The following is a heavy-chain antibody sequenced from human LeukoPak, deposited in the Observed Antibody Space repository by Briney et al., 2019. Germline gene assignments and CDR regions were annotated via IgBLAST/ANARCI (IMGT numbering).Heavy chain of an antibody. Sequence: SETLSLTCTVSGVSTTIDSYYWGWIRQPPGKGLEWIGSVYYSGSTHYNPSLKSRVTISLDTSKNQFSLKLSSVTAADTAVYYCASGGTTVDYWGQGTLVTVSS. J-gene: IGHJ4*02. CDR2: VYYSGST. D-gene: IGHD4-17*01. CDR1: GVSTTIDSYY. CDR3: ASGGTTVDY. V-gene: IGHV4-39*07.